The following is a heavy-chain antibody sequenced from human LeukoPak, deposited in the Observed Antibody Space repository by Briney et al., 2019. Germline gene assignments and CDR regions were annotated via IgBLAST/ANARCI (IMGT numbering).Heavy chain of an antibody. V-gene: IGHV4-59*01. CDR3: ASNRGYYYDSTSAFDI. D-gene: IGHD3-22*01. J-gene: IGHJ3*02. CDR2: IYYSGST. Sequence: PSETLSLTCTVSGGSIGSYYWSWIRQPPGKGLEWIGYIYYSGSTNYNPSLKSRVTISVDTSKNQCSLKLSSVTAADTAVYYCASNRGYYYDSTSAFDIWGQGTMVTVSS. CDR1: GGSIGSYY.